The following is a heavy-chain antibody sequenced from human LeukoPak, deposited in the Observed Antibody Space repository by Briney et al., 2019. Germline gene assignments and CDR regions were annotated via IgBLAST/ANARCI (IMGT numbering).Heavy chain of an antibody. CDR2: INWNGGST. Sequence: PGGSLRLSCAASGFTFDDYGMSWARQAPGKGLEWVSGINWNGGSTGYADSVKGRFTISRDNAKNSLYLQMNSLRAEDTALYYCAREDYDILTGYSGITYWGQGTLVTVSS. V-gene: IGHV3-20*04. CDR3: AREDYDILTGYSGITY. D-gene: IGHD3-9*01. CDR1: GFTFDDYG. J-gene: IGHJ4*02.